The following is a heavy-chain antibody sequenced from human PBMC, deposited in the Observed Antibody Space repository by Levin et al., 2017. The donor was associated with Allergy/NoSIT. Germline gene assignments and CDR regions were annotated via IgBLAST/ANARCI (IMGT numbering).Heavy chain of an antibody. V-gene: IGHV1-8*01. J-gene: IGHJ4*02. D-gene: IGHD6-13*01. Sequence: GGSLRLSCKASGYTFTSYDINWVRQATGQGLEWMGWMNPNSGNTGYAQKFQGRVTMTRNTSISTAYMELSSLRSEDTAVYYCARGLRSIAAAGPDYWGQGTLVTVSS. CDR3: ARGLRSIAAAGPDY. CDR2: MNPNSGNT. CDR1: GYTFTSYD.